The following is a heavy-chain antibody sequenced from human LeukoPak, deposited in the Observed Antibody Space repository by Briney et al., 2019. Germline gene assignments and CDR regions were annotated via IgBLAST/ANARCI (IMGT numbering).Heavy chain of an antibody. Sequence: PSETLSLTCTVSGGPISGYYWSWVRQPAGKGLEWIGRMYTSGSTNYNASLKSRVTMSLDTSKNQFSLKLRSVTAADTAVYYCARADFWSGYRFDYWGQGTLVTVSS. D-gene: IGHD3-3*01. V-gene: IGHV4-4*07. CDR2: MYTSGST. CDR1: GGPISGYY. CDR3: ARADFWSGYRFDY. J-gene: IGHJ4*02.